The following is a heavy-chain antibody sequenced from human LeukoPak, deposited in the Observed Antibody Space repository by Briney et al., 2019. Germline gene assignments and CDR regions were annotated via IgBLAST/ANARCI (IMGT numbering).Heavy chain of an antibody. CDR2: ISWNSGSI. J-gene: IGHJ4*02. Sequence: GGSLRLSCAASGFTFDDYVMHWVRQAPGKGLEWVSGISWNSGSIGYADSVKGRFTISRDNAKNSLYLQMNSLRAEDMALYYCAKDYGSGSYYPRIDYWGQGTLVTVSS. D-gene: IGHD3-10*01. CDR3: AKDYGSGSYYPRIDY. V-gene: IGHV3-9*03. CDR1: GFTFDDYV.